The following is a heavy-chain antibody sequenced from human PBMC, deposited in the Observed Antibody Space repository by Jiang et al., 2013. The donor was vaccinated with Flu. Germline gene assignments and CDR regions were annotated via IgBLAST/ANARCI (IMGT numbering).Heavy chain of an antibody. D-gene: IGHD2-21*02. CDR3: ARDKGLAYCGGDCGNWFDP. CDR2: TYYRSRWYS. CDR1: SNIAA. Sequence: SNIAAWTWIRQSPSRGLEWLGRTYYRSRWYSDYALSVKSRIIISPDTSKNQFSLQLNSVTPEDTAVYYCARDKGLAYCGGDCGNWFDPWGQGSLVTVSS. V-gene: IGHV6-1*01. J-gene: IGHJ5*02.